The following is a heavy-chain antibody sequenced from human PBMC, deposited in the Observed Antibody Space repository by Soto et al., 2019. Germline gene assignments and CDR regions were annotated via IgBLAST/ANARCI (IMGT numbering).Heavy chain of an antibody. CDR3: ARDPWYYVSCWFDP. CDR1: GYTFTSYA. CDR2: INAGNGNT. Sequence: QVQLVQSGAEEKKPGASVKVSCKASGYTFTSYAMHWVRQAPGQRLEWMGWINAGNGNTKYSQKFQGRVTITRDTYASTAYMELSSLRSEDTAVYYCARDPWYYVSCWFDPWGQGTLVTVSS. J-gene: IGHJ5*02. D-gene: IGHD1-7*01. V-gene: IGHV1-3*05.